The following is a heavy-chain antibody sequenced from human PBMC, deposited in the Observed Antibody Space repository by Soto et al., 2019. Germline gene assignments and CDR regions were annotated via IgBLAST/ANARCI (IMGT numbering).Heavy chain of an antibody. V-gene: IGHV4-34*01. D-gene: IGHD6-19*01. CDR1: GGSFSGYY. J-gene: IGHJ1*01. CDR3: AREGGWYRAEYFQH. CDR2: INHSGST. Sequence: SETLSLTCAVYGGSFSGYYWTWIRQPPGTGLEWIGEINHSGSTNYNPSLKSRVTISVDTSKNQFSLKLTSVTAADTAVYYCAREGGWYRAEYFQHWGQGTLVTVSS.